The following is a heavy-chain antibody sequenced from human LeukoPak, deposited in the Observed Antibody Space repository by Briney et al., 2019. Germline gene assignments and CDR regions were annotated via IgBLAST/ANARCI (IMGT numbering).Heavy chain of an antibody. CDR1: GYSFTSYW. CDR2: IYPGDSDT. D-gene: IGHD3-10*01. CDR3: ARRDSASYWFDP. V-gene: IGHV5-51*01. J-gene: IGHJ5*02. Sequence: GESLKTSCKGSGYSFTSYWIAWVRQMPEKGLEWMGIIYPGDSDTRYSPSFRGQVTISADKSINTAYLQWSSLKASDTAMYYCARRDSASYWFDPWGQGTLVTVSS.